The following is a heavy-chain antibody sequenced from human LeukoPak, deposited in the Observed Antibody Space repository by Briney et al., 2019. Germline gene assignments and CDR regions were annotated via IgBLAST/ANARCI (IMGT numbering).Heavy chain of an antibody. CDR2: IYYSGST. CDR3: ARSSCSSTSCWRGYFDC. J-gene: IGHJ4*02. D-gene: IGHD2-2*01. CDR1: GGSISSYY. V-gene: IGHV4-59*01. Sequence: SETLSLTCTVSGGSISSYYWSWIRQPPGKGLEWIGYIYYSGSTNYNPSLKSRVTISVDTSKNQFSLKLSSVTAADTAVYYCARSSCSSTSCWRGYFDCWGQGTLVTVSS.